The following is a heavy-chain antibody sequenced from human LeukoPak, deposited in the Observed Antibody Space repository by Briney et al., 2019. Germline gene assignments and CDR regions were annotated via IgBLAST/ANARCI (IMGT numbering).Heavy chain of an antibody. V-gene: IGHV4-34*01. CDR2: INHSGST. J-gene: IGHJ4*02. Sequence: SETLSLTCAVYGESFSGYYWSWIRQPPGKGLEWIGEINHSGSTNYNPSLKSRVTISVDTSKNQFSLKLSSVTAADTAVYYCARVKVYGDYNFDYWGQGTLVTVSS. CDR3: ARVKVYGDYNFDY. CDR1: GESFSGYY. D-gene: IGHD4-17*01.